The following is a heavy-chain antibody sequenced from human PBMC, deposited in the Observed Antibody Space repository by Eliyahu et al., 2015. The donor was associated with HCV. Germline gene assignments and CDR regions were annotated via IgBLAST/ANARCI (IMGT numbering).Heavy chain of an antibody. Sequence: EVQLVESGGGLVQPGRSLRLSCAASGFTFDDYAMHWVRQAPGKGLEWVSGISWNSGSIGYADSVKGRFTISRDNAKNSLYLQMNSLRAEDTALYYCAKGPVKPLSWYVYGQGWDYYYGMDVWGQGTTVTVSS. D-gene: IGHD6-13*01. CDR2: ISWNSGSI. V-gene: IGHV3-9*01. J-gene: IGHJ6*02. CDR3: AKGPVKPLSWYVYGQGWDYYYGMDV. CDR1: GFTFDDYA.